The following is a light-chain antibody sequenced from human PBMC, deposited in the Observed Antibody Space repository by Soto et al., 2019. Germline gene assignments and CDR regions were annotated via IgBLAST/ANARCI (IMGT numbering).Light chain of an antibody. V-gene: IGKV3-15*01. Sequence: EIVMTQSPATLSVSPGERATLSCRASQSVSRSLAWFQQKPGQAPRLLIYGASTRATGIPARFSGSGSGTEFTLTISSLQSEDVAVYYCQQYNNWPRTFGQGTKVEIK. CDR2: GAS. CDR3: QQYNNWPRT. CDR1: QSVSRS. J-gene: IGKJ1*01.